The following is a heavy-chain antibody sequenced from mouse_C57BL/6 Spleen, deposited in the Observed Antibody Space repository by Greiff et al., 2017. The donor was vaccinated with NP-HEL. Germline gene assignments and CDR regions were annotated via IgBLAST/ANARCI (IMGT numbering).Heavy chain of an antibody. CDR2: FYPGSGSI. D-gene: IGHD2-5*01. CDR1: GYTFTEYT. Sequence: VQLQQSGAELVKPGASVKLSCKASGYTFTEYTIHWVKQRSGQGLEWIGWFYPGSGSIKYNEKFKDKATLSADKSSSTVYMELSRLTSEDCSGYFCVSHGYSNDAMDYWGQGTSVTVSS. V-gene: IGHV1-62-2*01. CDR3: VSHGYSNDAMDY. J-gene: IGHJ4*01.